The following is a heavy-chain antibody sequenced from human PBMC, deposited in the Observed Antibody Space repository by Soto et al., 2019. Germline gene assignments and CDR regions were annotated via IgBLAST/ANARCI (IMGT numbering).Heavy chain of an antibody. CDR3: TTGDYYGSGSSRSYYFDY. CDR2: IKSKTDGGTT. D-gene: IGHD3-10*01. CDR1: GFTFSNAW. Sequence: GGSLRLSCAASGFTFSNAWMNWVRQAPGKGLEWVGRIKSKTDGGTTNYAAPVKGRFTISRDDSKNTLYLQMNSLKTEDTAVYYCTTGDYYGSGSSRSYYFDYWGQGTLVTVSS. V-gene: IGHV3-15*07. J-gene: IGHJ4*02.